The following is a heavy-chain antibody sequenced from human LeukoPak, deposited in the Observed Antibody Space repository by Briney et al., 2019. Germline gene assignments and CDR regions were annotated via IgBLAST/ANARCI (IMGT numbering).Heavy chain of an antibody. CDR3: ARERRVVVVPAAIRSFWFDP. Sequence: RASVKVSYRASGYTFTGYYMHWVRQAPGQGGEGMGWINPNSGGTNYAQKFQGSVTMTRDTSISTAYMELSRLRSDDTAVYYCARERRVVVVPAAIRSFWFDPWGQGTLVTVSS. J-gene: IGHJ5*02. CDR2: INPNSGGT. CDR1: GYTFTGYY. D-gene: IGHD2-2*01. V-gene: IGHV1-2*02.